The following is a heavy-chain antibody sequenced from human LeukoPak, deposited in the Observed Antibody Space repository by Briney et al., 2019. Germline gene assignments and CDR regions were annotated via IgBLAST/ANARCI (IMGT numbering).Heavy chain of an antibody. CDR3: ARRVRGVLNWFDP. V-gene: IGHV4-39*01. J-gene: IGHJ5*02. CDR2: IYYSGST. Sequence: SETLSLTCTVSGGSISSSSYYWGWIRQPPGKALEWIGSIYYSGSTYYNPSLKSRVTISVDTSKNQFSLKLSSVTAADTAVYYCARRVRGVLNWFDPWGQGTLVTVSS. CDR1: GGSISSSSYY. D-gene: IGHD3-10*01.